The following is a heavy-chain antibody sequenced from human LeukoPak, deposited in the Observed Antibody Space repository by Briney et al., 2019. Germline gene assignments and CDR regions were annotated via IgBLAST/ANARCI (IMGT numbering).Heavy chain of an antibody. CDR1: GFTFSSFA. J-gene: IGHJ4*02. V-gene: IGHV3-23*01. D-gene: IGHD6-13*01. CDR3: AKDRLSAAGNSDYFDC. CDR2: VSGSGGST. Sequence: GGSLRLSCAASGFTFSSFAMSWVRQAPGKGLEWVSGVSGSGGSTYYADSVKGRLTISRDNSKNTLYLQMNSLRVKDTAVYYCAKDRLSAAGNSDYFDCWGQGTLVTVSS.